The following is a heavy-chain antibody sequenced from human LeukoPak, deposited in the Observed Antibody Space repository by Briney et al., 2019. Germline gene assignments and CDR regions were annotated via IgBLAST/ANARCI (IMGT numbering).Heavy chain of an antibody. Sequence: GASVTVSFKSSVYSFTTYGISWVRQAPGQGREWMGWISGYSGNTNYAPKLQGRVTMTTDTSTSTAYMELRSLTSADTGTYYCARVGTTYGDPLEYDYWGQGTLVTVSS. V-gene: IGHV1-18*01. CDR3: ARVGTTYGDPLEYDY. CDR1: VYSFTTYG. D-gene: IGHD2-21*02. CDR2: ISGYSGNT. J-gene: IGHJ4*02.